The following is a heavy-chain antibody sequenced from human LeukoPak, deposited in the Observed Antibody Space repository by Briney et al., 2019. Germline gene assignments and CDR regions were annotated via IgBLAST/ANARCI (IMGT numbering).Heavy chain of an antibody. Sequence: GGSLRLSCAASGFTFSSYAMSWARQAPGKGLEWVAVVSYDGSNKNYADSVKGRFTISRDDSKNTLYLQMNSLRAEDTAVYYCAKESYYDSSGYSLFDYWGQGTLVTVSS. CDR1: GFTFSSYA. V-gene: IGHV3-30*18. CDR2: VSYDGSNK. D-gene: IGHD3-22*01. J-gene: IGHJ4*02. CDR3: AKESYYDSSGYSLFDY.